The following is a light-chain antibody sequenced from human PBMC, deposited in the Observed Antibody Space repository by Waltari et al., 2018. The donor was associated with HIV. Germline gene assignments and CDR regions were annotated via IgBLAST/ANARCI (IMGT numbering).Light chain of an antibody. V-gene: IGLV2-18*02. CDR3: SSYTTSSTWV. Sequence: QSALTQPPSVSGSLGQSVTISCTGTSSDIGAYNRVSWYQQSPGTAPKLRIYEVTHRPSVVPGRLSGSKSGNTASLTISGLQADDEADYYCSSYTTSSTWVFGGGTKLTVL. CDR1: SSDIGAYNR. J-gene: IGLJ3*02. CDR2: EVT.